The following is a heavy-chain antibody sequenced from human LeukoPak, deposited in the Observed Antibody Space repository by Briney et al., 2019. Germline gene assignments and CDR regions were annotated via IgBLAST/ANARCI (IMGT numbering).Heavy chain of an antibody. CDR3: ARVGDDYSNSYYYYYMDV. D-gene: IGHD4-11*01. CDR1: GYTFTSYG. Sequence: ASVKVSCKASGYTFTSYGISWVRQAPGQGLEWMGWISAYNGNTNYAQKLQGRVTMTTDTSTSTAYMELRSLRSDDTAVYYCARVGDDYSNSYYYYYMDVWGKGTTVTVSS. CDR2: ISAYNGNT. V-gene: IGHV1-18*01. J-gene: IGHJ6*03.